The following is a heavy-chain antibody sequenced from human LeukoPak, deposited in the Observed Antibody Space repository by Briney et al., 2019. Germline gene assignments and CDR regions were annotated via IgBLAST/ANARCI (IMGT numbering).Heavy chain of an antibody. Sequence: ASVKVSCKASGYTFTFYAMNWVRQAPGQGLEWMGWISAYNGNTNYAQKLQGRVTMTTDTSTSTAYMELRSLRSDDTAVYYCARVHLNDFWSGYPYYYYYMDVWGKGTTVTVSS. CDR1: GYTFTFYA. J-gene: IGHJ6*03. V-gene: IGHV1-18*01. CDR2: ISAYNGNT. D-gene: IGHD3-3*01. CDR3: ARVHLNDFWSGYPYYYYYMDV.